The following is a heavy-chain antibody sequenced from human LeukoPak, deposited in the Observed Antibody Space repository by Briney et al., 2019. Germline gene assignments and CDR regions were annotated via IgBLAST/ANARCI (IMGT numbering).Heavy chain of an antibody. Sequence: PGRSLRLSCAASGFTFSSYAMHWVRRAPGKGLEWVAVISYDGSNKYYADSVKGRFTISRDNSKNTLCLQMNSLIAEDTAVYYCARGRQPISTDLSDAFDIWGQGTMVTVSS. CDR2: ISYDGSNK. J-gene: IGHJ3*02. CDR3: ARGRQPISTDLSDAFDI. CDR1: GFTFSSYA. V-gene: IGHV3-30-3*01. D-gene: IGHD2-2*01.